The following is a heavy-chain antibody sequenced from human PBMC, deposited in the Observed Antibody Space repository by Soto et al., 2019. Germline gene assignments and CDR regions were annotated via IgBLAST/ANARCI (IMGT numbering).Heavy chain of an antibody. D-gene: IGHD3-16*01. J-gene: IGHJ5*02. CDR3: ARSQPGGIDP. V-gene: IGHV3-30-3*01. Sequence: HVQLVESGGGVVQPGRSLRLSCAASGFTFSSYAMHWVRQAPGKGLEWVAVISYDGSNKYYADSVKGRFTISRDNSKNTLYLHMNSLRAEDTAVYYCARSQPGGIDPWGQGTLVTVSS. CDR2: ISYDGSNK. CDR1: GFTFSSYA.